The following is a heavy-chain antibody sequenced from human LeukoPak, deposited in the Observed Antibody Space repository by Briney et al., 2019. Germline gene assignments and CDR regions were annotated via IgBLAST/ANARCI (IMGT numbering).Heavy chain of an antibody. Sequence: ASVKVSCNASGYTFTGYYMHWVRQAPGQGLEWMGWINPNSGGTNYAQKFQGRVTMTRDTSISTAYMELSRLRSDDTAVYYCARGPPMVRGVHIGIDYWGQGTLVTVSS. D-gene: IGHD3-10*01. J-gene: IGHJ4*02. CDR1: GYTFTGYY. CDR3: ARGPPMVRGVHIGIDY. CDR2: INPNSGGT. V-gene: IGHV1-2*02.